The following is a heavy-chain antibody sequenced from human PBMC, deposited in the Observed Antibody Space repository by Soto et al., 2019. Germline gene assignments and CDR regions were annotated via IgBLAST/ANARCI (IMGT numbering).Heavy chain of an antibody. D-gene: IGHD3-10*01. J-gene: IGHJ4*02. Sequence: GGSLRLSCAASGFTFSSYGMSWVRQSPGKGLEWVSAISGSGGSTYYADSVKGRFTISRDNSKNTLYLQMNSLRAEDTAVYYCARLLDPYYFDYWGQGTLVTVSS. CDR1: GFTFSSYG. V-gene: IGHV3-23*01. CDR3: ARLLDPYYFDY. CDR2: ISGSGGST.